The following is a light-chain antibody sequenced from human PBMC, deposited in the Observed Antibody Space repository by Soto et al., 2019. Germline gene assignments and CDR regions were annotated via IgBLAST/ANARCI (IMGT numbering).Light chain of an antibody. Sequence: QSVLTQPASVSGSPGQSITIPCTGTSSDVGNYNLVTWHQQHPGKAPKLMIYEDSKRPSGVSNRFSGSKSGNTASLTISGLQAEDEADYYCCSYAGSSTWVFGGGTKVTVL. CDR3: CSYAGSSTWV. V-gene: IGLV2-23*01. J-gene: IGLJ3*02. CDR2: EDS. CDR1: SSDVGNYNL.